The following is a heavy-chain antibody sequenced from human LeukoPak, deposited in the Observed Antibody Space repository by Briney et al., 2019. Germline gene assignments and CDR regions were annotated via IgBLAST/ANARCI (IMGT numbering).Heavy chain of an antibody. D-gene: IGHD6-25*01. V-gene: IGHV1-8*01. CDR1: GYTFTSSD. Sequence: ASVKVSCKASGYTFTSSDINWVRQAAGQGLEWMGWINPNSGRTGYAQKFQGRVTMTENTSISTAYVELSSLRFDDTAVYYCARGRSGLAAAGTYDYWGQGTLITVSS. J-gene: IGHJ4*02. CDR3: ARGRSGLAAAGTYDY. CDR2: INPNSGRT.